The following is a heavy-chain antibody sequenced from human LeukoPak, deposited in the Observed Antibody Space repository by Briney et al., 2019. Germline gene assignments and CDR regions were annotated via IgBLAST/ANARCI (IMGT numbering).Heavy chain of an antibody. V-gene: IGHV4-39*01. D-gene: IGHD4/OR15-4a*01. Sequence: PSETLSLTCTVSGGPISSSSYYWGWIRQPPGKGLEWNGSIYYSGSTYYNPSLKSHVTLSVDTSNNQFSLKLTSVTAADTAVYYCERQVLWSWCVPWGEGTLVSVSS. CDR2: IYYSGST. CDR3: ERQVLWSWCVP. J-gene: IGHJ5*02. CDR1: GGPISSSSYY.